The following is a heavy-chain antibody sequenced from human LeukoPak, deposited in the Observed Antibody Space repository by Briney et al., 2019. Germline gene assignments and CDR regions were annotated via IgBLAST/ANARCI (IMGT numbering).Heavy chain of an antibody. CDR1: GGSFSGYY. CDR2: INHSGST. D-gene: IGHD3-10*01. Sequence: SETLSLTCAVYGGSFSGYYWSRIRQPPGKGLEWIGEINHSGSTNYNPSLKSRVTISVDTSKNQFSLKLSSVTAADTAVYYCAGGITMVRGGRVIYYYYYMDVWGKGTTVTISS. CDR3: AGGITMVRGGRVIYYYYYMDV. V-gene: IGHV4-34*01. J-gene: IGHJ6*03.